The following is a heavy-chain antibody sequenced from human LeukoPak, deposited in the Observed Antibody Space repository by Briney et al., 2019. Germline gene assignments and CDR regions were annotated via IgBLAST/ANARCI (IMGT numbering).Heavy chain of an antibody. J-gene: IGHJ4*02. D-gene: IGHD3-10*01. CDR2: ISYDGSNK. CDR1: GFTFSSYA. V-gene: IGHV3-30-3*01. CDR3: ARVLRGVINLDY. Sequence: PGGSLRLSCAASGFTFSSYAMHWVRQAPGKGLEWVAVISYDGSNKYYADSVKGRFTISRDNAKNSLYLQMNSLRAEDTAVYYCARVLRGVINLDYWGQGTLVTVSS.